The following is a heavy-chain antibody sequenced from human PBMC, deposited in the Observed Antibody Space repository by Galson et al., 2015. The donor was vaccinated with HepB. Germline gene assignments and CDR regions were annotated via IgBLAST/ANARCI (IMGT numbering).Heavy chain of an antibody. Sequence: SLRLSCAASGFIFSAYCMSWVRQAPGKGLEWVAKIKEEGGEKYYVNSVKGRFTISRDNAKKSVHLQMNSLRVEDTAVYYCARDEGLATSGLDFWGQGTLVTVSS. CDR1: GFIFSAYC. J-gene: IGHJ4*02. V-gene: IGHV3-7*03. CDR3: ARDEGLATSGLDF. D-gene: IGHD6-13*01. CDR2: IKEEGGEK.